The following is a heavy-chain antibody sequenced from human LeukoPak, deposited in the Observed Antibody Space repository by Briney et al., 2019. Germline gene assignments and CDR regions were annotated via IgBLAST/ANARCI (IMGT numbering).Heavy chain of an antibody. D-gene: IGHD4-17*01. J-gene: IGHJ4*02. V-gene: IGHV3-73*01. CDR3: TRRLMTTVNDY. CDR1: GFTFSGSA. Sequence: GGSLRLSCAASGFTFSGSAMHWVRQSPGKGLEWVGRIRSKANDHATAYAASVRGRFTISRDDSKNTAYLQMNSLKTEDTAVYYCTRRLMTTVNDYWGQGTLVAVSS. CDR2: IRSKANDHAT.